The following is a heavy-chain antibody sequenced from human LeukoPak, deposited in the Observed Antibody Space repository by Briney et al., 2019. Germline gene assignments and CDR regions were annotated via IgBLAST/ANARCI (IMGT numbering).Heavy chain of an antibody. J-gene: IGHJ6*03. V-gene: IGHV4-34*01. Sequence: PSETLSLTCAVYGGSFSGYYWSWIRQPPGKGLEWIGEINHSGSTNYNPSLKSRVTISVDTSKNQFSLKLSSVTAADTAVYYCARGCYHPYYYYYYMDVWGKGTTVTVSS. CDR2: INHSGST. CDR3: ARGCYHPYYYYYYMDV. CDR1: GGSFSGYY. D-gene: IGHD2-15*01.